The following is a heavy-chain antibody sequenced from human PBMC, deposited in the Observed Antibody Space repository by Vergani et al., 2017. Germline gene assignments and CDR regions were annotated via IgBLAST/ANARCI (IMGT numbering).Heavy chain of an antibody. J-gene: IGHJ6*02. CDR3: ARAWAVPRYCGGDCYSPLEYDYGMDV. D-gene: IGHD2-21*02. V-gene: IGHV1-69*01. CDR1: GGTFSSYA. CDR2: IIPIFGTA. Sequence: QVQLVQSGAEVKKPGSSVKVSCKASGGTFSSYAISWVRQAPGQGLEWMGGIIPIFGTANYAQKFQGRVTITADESTSTAYMELSSLRSEDTAVYYCARAWAVPRYCGGDCYSPLEYDYGMDVWGQGTTVTVSS.